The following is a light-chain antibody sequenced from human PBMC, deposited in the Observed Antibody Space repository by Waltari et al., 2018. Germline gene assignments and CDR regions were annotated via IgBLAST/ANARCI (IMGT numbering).Light chain of an antibody. CDR2: SNN. Sequence: QSVLTQPPSASGTPGQRVTIPCSGSSSNIGSNTVNWYQQLPGTAPKLLIYSNNPRPSGVPDRFSGSKSGTSASLAISGLQSEDEADYYCAAWDDSLNGLWVFGGGTKLTVL. J-gene: IGLJ3*02. CDR3: AAWDDSLNGLWV. V-gene: IGLV1-44*01. CDR1: SSNIGSNT.